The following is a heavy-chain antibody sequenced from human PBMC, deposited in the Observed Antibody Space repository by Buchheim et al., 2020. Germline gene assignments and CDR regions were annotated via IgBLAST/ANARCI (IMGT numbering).Heavy chain of an antibody. Sequence: EVQLVESGGGLVQPGGSLRLSCAASGFTFSSYWMSWVRQAPGKGLEWVANIKQDGSEKYYVDSVKGRFTISRDKAKNSMYLQMNSLRAEDTAVYYCARDYQQLCQYYYYGMDVWGQGTT. V-gene: IGHV3-7*01. CDR3: ARDYQQLCQYYYYGMDV. J-gene: IGHJ6*02. D-gene: IGHD6-13*01. CDR2: IKQDGSEK. CDR1: GFTFSSYW.